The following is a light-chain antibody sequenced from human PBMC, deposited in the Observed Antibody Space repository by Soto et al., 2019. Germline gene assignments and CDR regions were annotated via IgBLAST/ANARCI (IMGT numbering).Light chain of an antibody. V-gene: IGKV3-15*01. J-gene: IGKJ2*01. Sequence: EIVLTQSPGTLSVSPGERANLSCRASQSVSTNLAWFQQKPGQAPRLLIYGASTRATGIPARFSGSGSGTEFTLTINCLQSEDLAVYYCQQSNNWPYTFGQGTKLEV. CDR3: QQSNNWPYT. CDR2: GAS. CDR1: QSVSTN.